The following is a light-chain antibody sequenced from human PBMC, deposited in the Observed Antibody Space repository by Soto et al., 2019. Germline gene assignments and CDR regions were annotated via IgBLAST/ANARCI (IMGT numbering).Light chain of an antibody. CDR1: TSDIGAYNY. CDR2: GVS. V-gene: IGLV2-11*01. J-gene: IGLJ2*01. Sequence: QSALTQPRSVSGSPGQSVTISCTGTTSDIGAYNYVSWYQQHPGKAPKLIIYGVSKRPSGVPERFSGSKSDSTASLTISGLQDEDEADYYCCSYAGYYTVLFGGGTQLTVL. CDR3: CSYAGYYTVL.